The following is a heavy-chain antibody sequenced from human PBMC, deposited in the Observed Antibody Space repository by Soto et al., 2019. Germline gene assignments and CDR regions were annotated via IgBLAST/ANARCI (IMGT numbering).Heavy chain of an antibody. D-gene: IGHD6-13*01. Sequence: QLQLQESGPGLVKPSETLSLTCTVSGGSTSSSSYYWGWIRQPPGKGLEWIGSIYYSGSTYYNPYSRRRDSISLDTSKNQFFLRLSSVTAADTAVYYCASGRAAPPKTRSPFDPWGHGTLVTVSS. V-gene: IGHV4-39*01. CDR3: ASGRAAPPKTRSPFDP. CDR1: GGSTSSSSYY. J-gene: IGHJ5*02. CDR2: IYYSGST.